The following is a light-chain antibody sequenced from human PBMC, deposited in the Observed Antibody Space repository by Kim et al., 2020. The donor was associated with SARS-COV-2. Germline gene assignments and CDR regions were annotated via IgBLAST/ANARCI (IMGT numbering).Light chain of an antibody. J-gene: IGLJ2*01. CDR3: AAWDDSLNGDVV. Sequence: SVLTQPPSASGTPGQRVTISCSGSRSDIGSNTVNWYQQLPGTAPKLLIYRSNKRPSGVPDRFSASKSGTSASLAISGLQSEDEADYYCAAWDDSLNGDVVFGGGTQLTVL. CDR1: RSDIGSNT. V-gene: IGLV1-44*01. CDR2: RSN.